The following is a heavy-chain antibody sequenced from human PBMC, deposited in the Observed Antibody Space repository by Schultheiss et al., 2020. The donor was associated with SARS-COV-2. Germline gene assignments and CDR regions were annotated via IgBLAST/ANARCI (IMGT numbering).Heavy chain of an antibody. CDR1: GFTVSSNY. D-gene: IGHD3-3*01. CDR3: ARDRGDFWSGYYDYYYYYGMDV. CDR2: IYSGGST. Sequence: GESLKISCAASGFTVSSNYMSWVRQAPGKGLEWVSVIYSGGSTYYADSVKGRFTISRDNSKNTLYMQMNSLRAEDTAVYYCARDRGDFWSGYYDYYYYYGMDVWGQGTTVTVSS. J-gene: IGHJ6*02. V-gene: IGHV3-53*01.